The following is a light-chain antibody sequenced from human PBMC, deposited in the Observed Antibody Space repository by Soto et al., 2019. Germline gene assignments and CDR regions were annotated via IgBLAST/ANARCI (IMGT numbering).Light chain of an antibody. CDR1: NIGSKS. CDR3: QVWYSSSYREMV. CDR2: YDS. J-gene: IGLJ2*01. V-gene: IGLV3-21*04. Sequence: SYELTQPPSVSVAPGKTARITCGGNNIGSKSVHWYQQKPGQAPVLVIYYDSDRPSGIPERFSGSNSGNTATLTISRVEAGDEADYYFQVWYSSSYREMVFGGGTKVTVL.